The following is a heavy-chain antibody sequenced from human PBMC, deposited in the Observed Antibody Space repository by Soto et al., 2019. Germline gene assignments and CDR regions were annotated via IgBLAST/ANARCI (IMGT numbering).Heavy chain of an antibody. D-gene: IGHD3-9*01. CDR2: INPSGGST. Sequence: QVQLVQSGAEVKKPGASVKVSCKASGYTFTSYYMHWVRQAPGQGLEWMGIINPSGGSTSYAQKVQGRVTMTRDTSTSTVYMELSSLRSEDTAVYYCARDEREDYDILTGYYYAYFQHWGQGTLVTVSS. J-gene: IGHJ1*01. CDR1: GYTFTSYY. V-gene: IGHV1-46*01. CDR3: ARDEREDYDILTGYYYAYFQH.